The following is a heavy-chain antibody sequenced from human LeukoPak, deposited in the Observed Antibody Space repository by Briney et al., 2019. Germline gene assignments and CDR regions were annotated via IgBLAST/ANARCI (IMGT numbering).Heavy chain of an antibody. CDR3: AKGLESGVTGAFDI. D-gene: IGHD2-8*01. CDR1: GFTFDDYA. V-gene: IGHV3-9*01. J-gene: IGHJ3*02. CDR2: ISWNSGSI. Sequence: PGGSLRLSCAASGFTFDDYAMHWVRQAPGKGLEWVSGISWNSGSIGYADSVKGRFTISRDNSKNTLFLQMNSLRAEDTALYYCAKGLESGVTGAFDIWGQGTMVTVSS.